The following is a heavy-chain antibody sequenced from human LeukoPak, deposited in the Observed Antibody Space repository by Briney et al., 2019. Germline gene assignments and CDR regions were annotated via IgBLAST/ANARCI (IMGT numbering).Heavy chain of an antibody. D-gene: IGHD4-17*01. J-gene: IGHJ4*02. V-gene: IGHV4-38-2*02. CDR2: IYHSGST. Sequence: SETLSLTCTVSGYSISSGYYWGWIRQPPGKGLEWIGSIYHSGSTYYNPSLKSRVTISVDTSKNQFSLKLSSVTAADTAVYYCARVDYERGGGYWGQGTLVTVSS. CDR3: ARVDYERGGGY. CDR1: GYSISSGYY.